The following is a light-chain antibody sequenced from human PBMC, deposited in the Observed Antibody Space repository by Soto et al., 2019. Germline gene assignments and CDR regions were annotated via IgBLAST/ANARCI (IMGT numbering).Light chain of an antibody. V-gene: IGKV3-15*01. J-gene: IGKJ5*01. CDR3: QQYNNWPIT. CDR1: QSINTL. Sequence: EVALTQSPATLSVSPGEGATLSCRASQSINTLLAWYQQKPGQAPRLLIYRASTRATDIPARFSGSGSGTDFTLTISSLQSEDFAIYYCQQYNNWPITFGQGKRLEIK. CDR2: RAS.